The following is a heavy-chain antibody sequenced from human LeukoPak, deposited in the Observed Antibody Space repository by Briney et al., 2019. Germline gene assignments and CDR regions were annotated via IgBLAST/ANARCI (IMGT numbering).Heavy chain of an antibody. J-gene: IGHJ6*04. V-gene: IGHV1-69*13. Sequence: SVKVSCKASGGTFSSYAISWVRQAPGQGLEWMGGIIPSFGTANYAQKFQGRVTITADESTSTAYMELSSLRSEDTAVYYCSRGPRMGITDYYGMDVWGKGTTVTVSS. CDR3: SRGPRMGITDYYGMDV. CDR2: IIPSFGTA. D-gene: IGHD5-24*01. CDR1: GGTFSSYA.